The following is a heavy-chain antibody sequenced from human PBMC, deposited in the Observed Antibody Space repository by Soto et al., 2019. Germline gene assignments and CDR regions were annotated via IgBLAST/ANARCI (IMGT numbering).Heavy chain of an antibody. V-gene: IGHV3-30-3*01. Sequence: GGSLRLSCAASGFTFISYAMHWVRQAPGKGLEWVAVISYDGSNKYYADSVKGRFTISRDNSKNTLYLQMNSLRAEDTVVYYCAREYNYDRSGPWGYWGQGTLVTVSS. CDR1: GFTFISYA. D-gene: IGHD3-22*01. CDR3: AREYNYDRSGPWGY. J-gene: IGHJ4*02. CDR2: ISYDGSNK.